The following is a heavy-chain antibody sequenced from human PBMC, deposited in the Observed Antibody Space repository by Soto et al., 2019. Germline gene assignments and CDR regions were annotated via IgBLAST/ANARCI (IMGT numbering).Heavy chain of an antibody. D-gene: IGHD3-16*01. CDR3: ARGSAEYGGIDY. CDR1: GFTFSSYG. CDR2: IWYDGSNK. V-gene: IGHV3-33*01. J-gene: IGHJ4*02. Sequence: QVQLVESGGGVVQPGRSLRLSCAASGFTFSSYGMHWVRQAPGKGLEWVAVIWYDGSNKYYADSVKGRFTISRDNSKNTLYLQMNSLRAEDTAAYYCARGSAEYGGIDYWGQGTLVTVSS.